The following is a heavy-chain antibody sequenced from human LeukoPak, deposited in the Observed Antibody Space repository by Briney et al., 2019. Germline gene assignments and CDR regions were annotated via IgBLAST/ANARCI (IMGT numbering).Heavy chain of an antibody. CDR3: ARDPCDILTGYTSPLGY. CDR2: IIPILGIA. CDR1: GGTFSSYA. J-gene: IGHJ4*02. V-gene: IGHV1-69*04. D-gene: IGHD3-9*01. Sequence: SVKVSCKASGGTFSSYAISWVRQAPGQGLEWMGRIIPILGIANYAQKFQGRVTITADKSTSTAYMELSSLRSEDTAVYYCARDPCDILTGYTSPLGYWGQGTLVTVSS.